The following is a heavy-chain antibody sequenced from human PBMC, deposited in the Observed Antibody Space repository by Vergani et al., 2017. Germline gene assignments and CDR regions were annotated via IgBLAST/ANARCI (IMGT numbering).Heavy chain of an antibody. Sequence: QVQLVQSGAEVKKPWASLNVSCKASGYTFTGYYMHWVRQAPGQGLEWMGWINPNSGGTNYAQTFQGRVTMTRDTSISPAYMELSRLRSDDTAVYYCAREEAGGWGPAEHWGQGTLVTVS. J-gene: IGHJ1*01. D-gene: IGHD6-19*01. CDR2: INPNSGGT. CDR3: AREEAGGWGPAEH. CDR1: GYTFTGYY. V-gene: IGHV1-2*02.